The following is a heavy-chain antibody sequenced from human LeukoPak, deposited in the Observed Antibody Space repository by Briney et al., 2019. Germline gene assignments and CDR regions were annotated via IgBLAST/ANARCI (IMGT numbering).Heavy chain of an antibody. V-gene: IGHV3-30*04. J-gene: IGHJ4*02. CDR1: GFTFSTYA. Sequence: GGSLRLSCAASGFTFSTYAMHWVRQAPGKGLEWVAVISYDGSSKYYADSVKGRFTISRDNSKNTLYPQMNSLRAEDTAVYYCAKTGGIAASHWGQGTLVTVSS. CDR3: AKTGGIAASH. D-gene: IGHD6-13*01. CDR2: ISYDGSSK.